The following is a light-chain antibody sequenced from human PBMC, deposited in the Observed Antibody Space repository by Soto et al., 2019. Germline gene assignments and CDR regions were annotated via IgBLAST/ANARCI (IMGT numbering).Light chain of an antibody. V-gene: IGLV2-8*01. CDR1: SSDVGGYNY. J-gene: IGLJ2*01. CDR2: EVS. Sequence: QSALTQPPSASGSTGQSVTISCTGASSDVGGYNYVSWYQQHPGKAPKLMIYEVSKQPSGVPDRFSGSKSGNTASLTVSGLQAEDAADYYCSSYAGSNNLVFGGGTKLTVL. CDR3: SSYAGSNNLV.